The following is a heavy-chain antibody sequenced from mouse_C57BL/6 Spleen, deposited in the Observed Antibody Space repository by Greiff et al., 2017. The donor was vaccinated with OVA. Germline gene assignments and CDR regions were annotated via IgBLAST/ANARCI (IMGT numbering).Heavy chain of an antibody. J-gene: IGHJ2*01. D-gene: IGHD1-1*01. CDR1: GFTFTDYY. CDR2: IRNKANGYTT. Sequence: EVKLVESGGGLVQPGGSLSLSCAASGFTFTDYYMSWVRQPPGKALEWLGFIRNKANGYTTEYSASVKGRFTISRDNSQSILYLQLNALRAEDSATYYCARYSLLLRYPGYFDYWGQGTTLTVSS. CDR3: ARYSLLLRYPGYFDY. V-gene: IGHV7-3*01.